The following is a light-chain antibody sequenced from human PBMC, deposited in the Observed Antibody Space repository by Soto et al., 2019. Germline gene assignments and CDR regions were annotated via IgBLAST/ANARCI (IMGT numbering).Light chain of an antibody. J-gene: IGKJ3*01. V-gene: IGKV3-20*01. Sequence: EIMLTQSPGTLSLSPGERATLSCRASQSVSSSYLAWYQQKPGQAPRLLIYGASSRATGIPDRFSGSGSGTDFTLTISRLEPEDFAVYYCQQYASTEVTFGPGTKVDTK. CDR3: QQYASTEVT. CDR2: GAS. CDR1: QSVSSSY.